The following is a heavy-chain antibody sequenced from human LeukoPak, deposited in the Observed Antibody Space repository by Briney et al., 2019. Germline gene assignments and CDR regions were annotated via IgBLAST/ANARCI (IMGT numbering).Heavy chain of an antibody. D-gene: IGHD4-11*01. J-gene: IGHJ4*02. CDR3: AKGRLVTTPFGY. CDR1: GIIFNDYS. CDR2: ISYDGSNK. Sequence: GGSLRLSCAASGIIFNDYSMNWVRQAPGKGLEWVAVISYDGSNKYYADSVKGRFTISRDNSKNTLYLQMNSLRAEDTAVYYCAKGRLVTTPFGYWGQGTLITVSS. V-gene: IGHV3-30*18.